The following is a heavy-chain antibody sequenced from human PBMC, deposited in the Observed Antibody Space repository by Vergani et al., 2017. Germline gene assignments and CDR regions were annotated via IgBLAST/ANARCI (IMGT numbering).Heavy chain of an antibody. V-gene: IGHV1-18*01. J-gene: IGHJ6*02. Sequence: QVQLVQSGAEVKKPGASVKVSCKASGYTFTSYGISWVRQAPGQGLEWMGWISAYNGNTNYAQKLQGRVTMTTDTSTSTAYMELMSLRSDDTAVYYCARDHSGDLSSYYYYGMDVWGQGTTVTVSS. CDR1: GYTFTSYG. D-gene: IGHD3-10*01. CDR3: ARDHSGDLSSYYYYGMDV. CDR2: ISAYNGNT.